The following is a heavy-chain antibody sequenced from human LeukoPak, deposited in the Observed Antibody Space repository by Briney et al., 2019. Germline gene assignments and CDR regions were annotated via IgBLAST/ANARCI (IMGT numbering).Heavy chain of an antibody. D-gene: IGHD6-19*01. Sequence: GAPLKISCKGSGSPFTSYWIGWVRQLPGKGLEWMGIIYPGDSDTRYSPSYQGQVTISADKSISTAYLQWSSLKASDTAMYYCARQRAVAGNDYWGQGTLVTVSS. J-gene: IGHJ4*02. CDR2: IYPGDSDT. V-gene: IGHV5-51*01. CDR1: GSPFTSYW. CDR3: ARQRAVAGNDY.